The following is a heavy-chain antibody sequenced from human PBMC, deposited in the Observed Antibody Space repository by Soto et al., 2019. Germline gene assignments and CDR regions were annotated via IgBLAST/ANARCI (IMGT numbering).Heavy chain of an antibody. J-gene: IGHJ6*02. CDR3: AKGREPTYYYYGMDV. CDR2: ISYDGSNK. Sequence: GGSLRLSCAASGFTFSSYGMHWVRQAPGRGLEWVAVISYDGSNKYYADSVKGRFTISRDNSKNTLYLQMNSLRAEDTAAYYCAKGREPTYYYYGMDVWGQGTTVTVSS. CDR1: GFTFSSYG. V-gene: IGHV3-30*18.